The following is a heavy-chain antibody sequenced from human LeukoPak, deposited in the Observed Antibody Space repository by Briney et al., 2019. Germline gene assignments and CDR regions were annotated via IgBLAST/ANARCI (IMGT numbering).Heavy chain of an antibody. CDR3: ARTSADCLDC. Sequence: GGSLRLSCAASGFTFSDYYMSWFRQAPGKGLECISYLNSSGGPTYYADSVKGRFTVSGDNAKNSLYLQMNSLRVEDTAVYYCARTSADCLDCWGQGTLVTVSS. D-gene: IGHD2-21*02. J-gene: IGHJ4*02. CDR1: GFTFSDYY. V-gene: IGHV3-11*04. CDR2: LNSSGGPT.